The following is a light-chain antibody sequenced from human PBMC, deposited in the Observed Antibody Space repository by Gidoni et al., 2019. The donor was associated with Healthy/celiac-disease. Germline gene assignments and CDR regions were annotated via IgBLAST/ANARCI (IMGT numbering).Light chain of an antibody. CDR3: QQYNSYSQYT. V-gene: IGKV1-5*01. Sequence: DIQMTQSPSTLSASVEDRVTITCRASQSISSWLAWYQQKPGKAPKLLIYDASSLESGAPSRFSGSGSGTEFTLTISSLQPDDFATYYCQQYNSYSQYTFGQXTKLEIK. CDR1: QSISSW. J-gene: IGKJ2*01. CDR2: DAS.